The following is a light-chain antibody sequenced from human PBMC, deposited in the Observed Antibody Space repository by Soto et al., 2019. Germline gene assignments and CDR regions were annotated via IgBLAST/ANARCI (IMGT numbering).Light chain of an antibody. CDR3: CSYAGRYTDV. Sequence: QSALTQPRSVSGSPGQSATISCTGTSSDVGVYNYVSWYQQYPGKAPKLMIYDVSKRPSGVPDRFSGSRSGNTASLTISGLQAEDEADYYCCSYAGRYTDVFGGGTKVTVL. J-gene: IGLJ1*01. CDR1: SSDVGVYNY. CDR2: DVS. V-gene: IGLV2-11*01.